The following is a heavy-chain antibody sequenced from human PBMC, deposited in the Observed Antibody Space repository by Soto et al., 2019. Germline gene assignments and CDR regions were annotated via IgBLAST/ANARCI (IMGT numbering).Heavy chain of an antibody. V-gene: IGHV3-30*18. CDR1: GFTFSSYA. D-gene: IGHD2-2*01. J-gene: IGHJ6*02. CDR2: ISYDGSNK. CDR3: AKGQHCSSTSCYFYYYGMDV. Sequence: PGGSLRLSCAASGFTFSSYAVSWVRQAPGKGLEWVAVISYDGSNKYYADSVKGRLTISRDNSKKMLYLQMNSLRPEDTAVYYCAKGQHCSSTSCYFYYYGMDVWGQGTKVTVSS.